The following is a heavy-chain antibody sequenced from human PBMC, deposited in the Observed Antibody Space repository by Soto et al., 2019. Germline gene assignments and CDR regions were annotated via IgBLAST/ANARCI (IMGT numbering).Heavy chain of an antibody. CDR1: GFSFTGYY. V-gene: IGHV1-2*02. CDR2: INAHSGGT. D-gene: IGHD6-6*01. Sequence: AASVKVSCKASGFSFTGYYIHWLRQAPGQGLEWMGWINAHSGGTEYAQKVQGRVTLTRDTSIATAYLTLTSLTSDDTALYYCAKDLTRQLAYWLDPWGQGTQVTVSS. J-gene: IGHJ5*02. CDR3: AKDLTRQLAYWLDP.